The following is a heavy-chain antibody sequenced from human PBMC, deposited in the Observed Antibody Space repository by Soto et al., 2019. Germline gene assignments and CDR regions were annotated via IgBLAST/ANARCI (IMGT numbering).Heavy chain of an antibody. J-gene: IGHJ4*02. CDR2: ISGGGGST. D-gene: IGHD1-26*01. CDR1: GFTFSSHA. CDR3: AKDERGTTLFDN. V-gene: IGHV3-23*01. Sequence: GSLRLSCTASGFTFSSHAMSWVRQAPGKGLEWVSAISGGGGSTYYADSVKGRFTISRDNSKNTLYLQMNSLRAEDTAAYYCAKDERGTTLFDNWGQGTLVTVSS.